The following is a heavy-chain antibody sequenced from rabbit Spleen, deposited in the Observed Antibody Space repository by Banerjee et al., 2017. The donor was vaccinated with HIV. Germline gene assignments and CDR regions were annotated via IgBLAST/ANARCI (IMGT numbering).Heavy chain of an antibody. CDR3: ARDTGSSFSSYGMDL. CDR2: IAGSSSAFT. J-gene: IGHJ6*01. D-gene: IGHD8-1*01. V-gene: IGHV1S40*01. Sequence: QSLEESGGGLVKPGASLTLTCKASGFSFNGFSFSSSDYMCWVRQAPGKGLEWISCIAGSSSAFTYSATWAKGRFTISKTSSTTVTLQMTSLTVADTATYFCARDTGSSFSSYGMDLWGPGTLVTVS. CDR1: GFSFNGFSFSSSDY.